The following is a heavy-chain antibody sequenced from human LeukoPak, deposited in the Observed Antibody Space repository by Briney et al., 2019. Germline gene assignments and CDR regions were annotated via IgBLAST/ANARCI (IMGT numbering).Heavy chain of an antibody. V-gene: IGHV1-2*02. J-gene: IGHJ6*03. D-gene: IGHD6-19*01. CDR3: ARDQRAWGGWYSYYYYYMDV. Sequence: ASVKVSCKASRYTFTGYYMHWVRQAPGQGLEWMGWINPNSGGTNYAQKFQGRVTMTRDTSIRTAYMELSRLRSDDTAVYYCARDQRAWGGWYSYYYYYMDVWGKGTTVTVSS. CDR1: RYTFTGYY. CDR2: INPNSGGT.